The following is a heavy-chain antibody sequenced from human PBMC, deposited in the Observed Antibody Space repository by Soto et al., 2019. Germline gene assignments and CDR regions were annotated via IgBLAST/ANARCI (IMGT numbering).Heavy chain of an antibody. Sequence: SETLSLTCTVSGGSSSSSSYYWGWIRQPPGKGLEWIGSIYYSGSTYYNPSLKSRVTISVDTSKNQFSLKLSSVTAADTAVYYCASTNWNYGRDYYYGMDVWGQGTTVTVS. J-gene: IGHJ6*02. V-gene: IGHV4-39*01. CDR3: ASTNWNYGRDYYYGMDV. CDR1: GGSSSSSSYY. CDR2: IYYSGST. D-gene: IGHD1-7*01.